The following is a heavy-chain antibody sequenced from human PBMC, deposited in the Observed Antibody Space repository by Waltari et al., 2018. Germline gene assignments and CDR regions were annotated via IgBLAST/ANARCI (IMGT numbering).Heavy chain of an antibody. Sequence: EVQLLESGGGLVQPGGSLRLSCAASGVRFSNSDMAWVRQAPGKGLEWVSGIRNSGGNTYYGDSVKGRFAISRDNSRNTLHLQMNGLRAEDTAIYYCTSWRVVAGTGWFDSWGQGTLVTVSS. CDR2: IRNSGGNT. J-gene: IGHJ5*01. CDR1: GVRFSNSD. CDR3: TSWRVVAGTGWFDS. D-gene: IGHD2-15*01. V-gene: IGHV3-23*01.